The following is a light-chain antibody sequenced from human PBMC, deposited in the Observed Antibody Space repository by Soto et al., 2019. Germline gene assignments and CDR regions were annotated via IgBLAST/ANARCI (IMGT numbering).Light chain of an antibody. J-gene: IGKJ1*01. V-gene: IGKV1-5*01. CDR3: QQYNSYSWT. Sequence: DIQMNRFPSTLSASVGDIVTITCRPSQSISSWLAWYQQKPGKAPKLLIYDASSLESGAPSRFSGSGSGTEFTLTISSLQPDDFATYYYQQYNSYSWTFGQGTKVDIK. CDR2: DAS. CDR1: QSISSW.